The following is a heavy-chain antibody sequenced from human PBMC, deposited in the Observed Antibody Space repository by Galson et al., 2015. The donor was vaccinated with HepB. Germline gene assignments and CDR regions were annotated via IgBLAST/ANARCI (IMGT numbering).Heavy chain of an antibody. Sequence: SVKVSCKASGYTFTSYGISWVRQAPGQGLEWMGWISAYNGNTNYAQKLQGRVTMTTDTSTSTAYMELRSLRSDDTAVYYCARDQRITIFGVVHNWLDPWGQGTLVTVSS. V-gene: IGHV1-18*04. J-gene: IGHJ5*02. D-gene: IGHD3-3*01. CDR3: ARDQRITIFGVVHNWLDP. CDR1: GYTFTSYG. CDR2: ISAYNGNT.